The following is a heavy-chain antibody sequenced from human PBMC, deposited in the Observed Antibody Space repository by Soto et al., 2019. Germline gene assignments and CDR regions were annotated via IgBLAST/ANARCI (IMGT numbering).Heavy chain of an antibody. J-gene: IGHJ4*02. D-gene: IGHD6-13*01. CDR1: GFTFSGYA. V-gene: IGHV3-23*01. Sequence: GGSLRLSCSASGFTFSGYAMSSVRQAPGKGLEWVSSISASGDSTHNADSVKGRFAISRDNSKNTLDLQLNSLTADDTAVYYCAKGGLYNSSWYEGYWGQGTLVTFSS. CDR3: AKGGLYNSSWYEGY. CDR2: ISASGDST.